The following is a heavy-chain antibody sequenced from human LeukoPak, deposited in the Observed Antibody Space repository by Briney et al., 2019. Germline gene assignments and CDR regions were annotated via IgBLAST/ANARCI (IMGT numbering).Heavy chain of an antibody. CDR2: ISGSGGST. D-gene: IGHD2-8*01. CDR1: GFTFSSYA. V-gene: IGHV3-23*01. CDR3: AKTIVLMVYTNDY. Sequence: GGSLRLSCAASGFTFSSYAMSWVRQAPGKGLEWVSAISGSGGSTYYADSAKGRFTISRDNSKNTLYLQMNSLRAEDTAVYYCAKTIVLMVYTNDYWGQGTLVTVSS. J-gene: IGHJ4*02.